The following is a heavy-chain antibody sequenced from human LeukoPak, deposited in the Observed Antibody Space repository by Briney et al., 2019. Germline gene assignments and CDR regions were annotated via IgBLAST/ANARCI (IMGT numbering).Heavy chain of an antibody. V-gene: IGHV1-18*01. CDR2: ISAYNGNT. J-gene: IGHJ5*02. D-gene: IGHD3-10*01. CDR1: GYTFTSYG. CDR3: ARRLGYGSGSENWFEP. Sequence: GASVKVSCKASGYTFTSYGISWVRHAPGQGLECMGWISAYNGNTNTAQKLQGRVTMTTDTSTRTAYMELRSLRSDDTAVYYCARRLGYGSGSENWFEPWGQGTLVTVSS.